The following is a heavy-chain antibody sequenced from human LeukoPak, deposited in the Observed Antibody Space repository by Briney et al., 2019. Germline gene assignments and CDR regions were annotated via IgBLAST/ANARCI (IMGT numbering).Heavy chain of an antibody. D-gene: IGHD2-15*01. CDR1: GYTLTDYY. CDR2: INPDSGAA. J-gene: IGHJ4*02. V-gene: IGHV1-2*02. Sequence: GASVKVSCKTSGYTLTDYYVHWVRQAPGQGLEWLACINPDSGAANFAQRFQGRVTMTRDTSVNTVHMELNRLRSDDTAVYYCARDLCHGGSCFHFDSWGQGTQVTVSS. CDR3: ARDLCHGGSCFHFDS.